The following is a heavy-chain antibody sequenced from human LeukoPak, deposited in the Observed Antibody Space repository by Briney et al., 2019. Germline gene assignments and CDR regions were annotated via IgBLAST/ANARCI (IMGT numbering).Heavy chain of an antibody. CDR2: IHYSGST. Sequence: PSETLSLTCSVSGGSITSHFWSWIRQPPGKGLEWIGYIHYSGSTNYNPSLKSRVTISPDTSKNQLFLKLNSVTAADTAVYYCARLVWLGESPGSWFDSWGQATLVTISS. J-gene: IGHJ5*01. D-gene: IGHD3-10*01. CDR3: ARLVWLGESPGSWFDS. V-gene: IGHV4-59*11. CDR1: GGSITSHF.